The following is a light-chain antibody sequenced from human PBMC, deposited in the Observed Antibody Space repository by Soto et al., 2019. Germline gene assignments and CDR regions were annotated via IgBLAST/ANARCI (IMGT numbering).Light chain of an antibody. CDR3: QQSYSTLWT. CDR2: AAS. J-gene: IGKJ1*01. V-gene: IGKV1-12*02. Sequence: DIQRTESPSYVSASVGDSVTLTCRASQGISSWLAWYQQKPGKAPNLLIYAASSLHSGAPSRFSGSGSGTDFTLTISSLQPEDFATYYCQQSYSTLWTVGQGTKVDIK. CDR1: QGISSW.